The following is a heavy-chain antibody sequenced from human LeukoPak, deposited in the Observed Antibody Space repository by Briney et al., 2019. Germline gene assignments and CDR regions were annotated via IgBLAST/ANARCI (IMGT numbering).Heavy chain of an antibody. V-gene: IGHV3-11*01. CDR3: ARARHFYYDSSGYRVGDY. J-gene: IGHJ4*02. D-gene: IGHD3-22*01. Sequence: GGSLRLSCATSGLTFTKHWMTWVRQAPGKGLEWVSYISSSGSTIYYADSVKGRFTISRDNAKNSLYLQMNSLRAEDTAVYYCARARHFYYDSSGYRVGDYWGQGTLVTVSS. CDR2: ISSSGSTI. CDR1: GLTFTKHW.